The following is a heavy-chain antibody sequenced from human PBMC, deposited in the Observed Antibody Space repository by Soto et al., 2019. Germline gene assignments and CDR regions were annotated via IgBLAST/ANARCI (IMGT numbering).Heavy chain of an antibody. Sequence: EVQLVESGGGLIQPGGSLRLSCAVSGFTVSNNYMSWVRQAPGKGLEGVSVIYSGGYTAYGDSVKGRFTISRDNSNNHLFPQINSLDPAAPPVFYWATHPGGGGYWGQGTLVTVSS. CDR2: IYSGGYT. D-gene: IGHD3-10*01. V-gene: IGHV3-53*01. CDR1: GFTVSNNY. CDR3: ATHPGGGGY. J-gene: IGHJ4*02.